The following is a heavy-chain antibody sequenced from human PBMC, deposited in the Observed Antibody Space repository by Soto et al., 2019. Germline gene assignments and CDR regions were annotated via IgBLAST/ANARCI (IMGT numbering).Heavy chain of an antibody. CDR2: ISWNSGSI. D-gene: IGHD2-15*01. V-gene: IGHV3-9*01. J-gene: IGHJ4*02. Sequence: DVQLVESGGGLVQPGRSLRLSCAASGFTFDDYAMHWVRQAPGKGLEWVSGISWNSGSIGYEDSVKGRCTISRDNAKNSLYLQVNSPRAEDTALNYGAKGTGEVVVAPCDYWGQGTLVTVSS. CDR3: AKGTGEVVVAPCDY. CDR1: GFTFDDYA.